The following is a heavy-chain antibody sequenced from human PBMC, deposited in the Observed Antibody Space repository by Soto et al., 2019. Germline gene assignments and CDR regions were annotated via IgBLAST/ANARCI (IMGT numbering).Heavy chain of an antibody. CDR3: ARQGSGGYNAFDI. J-gene: IGHJ3*02. D-gene: IGHD1-26*01. Sequence: QLQLQESAPGLVKPSETLSLTCTVSGGSISSSSYYWGWIRQPPGKGLEWIGTIYYCGSTYYNPTRMRRVTIPVGTTTNQFALKLSSVTAADTAVDYCARQGSGGYNAFDIWDQGTVVTVSS. CDR2: IYYCGST. V-gene: IGHV4-39*01. CDR1: GGSISSSSYY.